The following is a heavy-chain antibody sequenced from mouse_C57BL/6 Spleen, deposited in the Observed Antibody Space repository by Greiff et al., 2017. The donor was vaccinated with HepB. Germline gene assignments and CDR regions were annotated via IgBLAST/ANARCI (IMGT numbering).Heavy chain of an antibody. J-gene: IGHJ4*01. CDR2: ISSGSSTN. D-gene: IGHD2-4*01. CDR3: PYDSCYYAMDY. Sequence: EVQRVESGGGLVKPGGSLKLSCAASGFTFSDYGMHWVRQAPEKGLEWVAYISSGSSTNYYADTVKGRFTISRDNAKNTLFLQMTSLRSEDTAMYYGPYDSCYYAMDYWGQGTSVTVSS. CDR1: GFTFSDYG. V-gene: IGHV5-17*01.